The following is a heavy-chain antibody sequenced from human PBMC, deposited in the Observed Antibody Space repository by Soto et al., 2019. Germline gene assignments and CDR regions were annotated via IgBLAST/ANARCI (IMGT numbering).Heavy chain of an antibody. CDR1: GFPVNTNY. J-gene: IGHJ6*02. CDR2: IYSDGST. Sequence: GGSLRLSCAASGFPVNTNYMSWVRQAPGKGLEWVSVIYSDGSTYYADSVKGRFTISRHNSKNTLYLQMNSLRAEDTAVHYCARDPYYDSSGYLASNGMDVWSQETTVTVS. CDR3: ARDPYYDSSGYLASNGMDV. V-gene: IGHV3-53*04. D-gene: IGHD3-22*01.